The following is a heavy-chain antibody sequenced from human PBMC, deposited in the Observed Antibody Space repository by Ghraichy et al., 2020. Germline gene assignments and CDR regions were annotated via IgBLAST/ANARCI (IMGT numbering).Heavy chain of an antibody. V-gene: IGHV3-48*02. CDR2: ITSSSRTT. CDR3: ARGSKVVRFFFYDGMDV. CDR1: GFTFSAYS. J-gene: IGHJ6*02. Sequence: GGSLRLSCVGSGFTFSAYSMNWVRQSPGKGLEWVSYITSSSRTTSYADSVKGRFTISRDNAKNSLYLQMNSLRDEDTAVYYCARGSKVVRFFFYDGMDVWGQGTTVTVCS. D-gene: IGHD4-23*01.